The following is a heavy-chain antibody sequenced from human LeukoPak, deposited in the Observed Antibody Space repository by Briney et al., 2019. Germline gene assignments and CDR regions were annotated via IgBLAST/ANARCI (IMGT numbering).Heavy chain of an antibody. CDR2: IKEDGSEK. D-gene: IGHD6-6*01. V-gene: IGHV3-7*01. J-gene: IGHJ4*02. CDR3: VRVEYSSSSLDY. CDR1: GFSFSRYW. Sequence: GGSLRLSCAASGFSFSRYWMSWVRQAPGKGLERVACIKEDGSEKDYVDSVKGRFTISRDNAKNSLYLQMNSLRAEDSVVYYCVRVEYSSSSLDYWGQGTLVTVSS.